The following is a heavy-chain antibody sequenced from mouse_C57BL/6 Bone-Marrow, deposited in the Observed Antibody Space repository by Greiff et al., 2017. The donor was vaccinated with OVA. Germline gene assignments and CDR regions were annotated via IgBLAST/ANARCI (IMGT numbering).Heavy chain of an antibody. CDR1: GYSITSGYY. CDR2: ISYDGSN. CDR3: ARGNYYGSNSYYFDY. J-gene: IGHJ2*01. V-gene: IGHV3-6*01. Sequence: EVKLQESGPGLVKPSQSLSLTCSVTGYSITSGYYWNWIRQFPGNKLEWMGYISYDGSNNYNPSLKNRISITRDTSKNQFFLKLNSVTTEDTATYYCARGNYYGSNSYYFDYWGQGTTLTVSS. D-gene: IGHD1-1*01.